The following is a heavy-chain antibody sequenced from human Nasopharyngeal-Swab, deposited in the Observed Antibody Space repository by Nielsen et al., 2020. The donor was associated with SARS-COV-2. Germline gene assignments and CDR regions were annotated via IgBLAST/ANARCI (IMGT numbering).Heavy chain of an antibody. V-gene: IGHV3-21*01. Sequence: GGSLRRSCAASGFTFSSYSMNWVRQAPGKGLEWVSSISSSSSYIYYADSVKGRFTISRDNAKNSLYLQMNSLRAEDTAVYYCARARRGVDYYMDVWGKGTTVTVSS. CDR3: ARARRGVDYYMDV. D-gene: IGHD3-10*01. CDR2: ISSSSSYI. J-gene: IGHJ6*03. CDR1: GFTFSSYS.